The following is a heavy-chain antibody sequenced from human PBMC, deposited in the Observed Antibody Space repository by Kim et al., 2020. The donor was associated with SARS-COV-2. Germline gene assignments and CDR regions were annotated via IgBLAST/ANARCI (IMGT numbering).Heavy chain of an antibody. D-gene: IGHD6-19*01. J-gene: IGHJ4*02. CDR1: GFTFSSYS. V-gene: IGHV3-48*02. CDR3: ARGGVDTAMAEGPGIAVAGALY. CDR2: ISSSSTI. Sequence: GGSLRLSCAASGFTFSSYSMNWVRQAPGKGLEWVSYISSSSTIYYADSVKGRFTISRDNAKNSLYLQMNSLRDEDTAVYYCARGGVDTAMAEGPGIAVAGALYWGQGTLVTVSS.